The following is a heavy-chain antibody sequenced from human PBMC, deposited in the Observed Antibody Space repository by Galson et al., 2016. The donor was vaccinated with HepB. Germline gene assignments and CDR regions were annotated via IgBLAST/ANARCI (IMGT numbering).Heavy chain of an antibody. CDR2: IYYSGST. D-gene: IGHD4-11*01. V-gene: IGHV4-39*01. J-gene: IGHJ4*02. CDR1: GGSIRSSSYY. Sequence: ETLSLTCTVSGGSIRSSSYYWGWIRQPPGKGLEWIGSIYYSGSTDYNPSLKRRVTISVDTSKNQFSLKVSSVTAADTAVYYCARAGLLTKASFDCWGQGTLVAVSS. CDR3: ARAGLLTKASFDC.